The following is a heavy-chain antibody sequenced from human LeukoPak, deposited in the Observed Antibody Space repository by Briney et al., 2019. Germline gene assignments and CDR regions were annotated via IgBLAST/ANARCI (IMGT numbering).Heavy chain of an antibody. D-gene: IGHD3-10*01. CDR1: GFTFSSYA. V-gene: IGHV3-30-3*01. J-gene: IGHJ4*02. CDR2: ISYDGSNK. CDR3: ARGYGSGSYYRPYTSPYEGYFDY. Sequence: GRSLRLSCAASGFTFSSYAMHWVRQAPGKGLEWVAVISYDGSNKYYADSVKGRFTISRDNSKNTLYLQMNSLRAEDTAVYYCARGYGSGSYYRPYTSPYEGYFDYWGQGTLVTVSS.